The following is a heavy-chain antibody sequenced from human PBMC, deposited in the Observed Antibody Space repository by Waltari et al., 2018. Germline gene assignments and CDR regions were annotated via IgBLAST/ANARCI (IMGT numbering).Heavy chain of an antibody. D-gene: IGHD6-19*01. Sequence: EVQLVESGGGLVQPGGSLRLSCAASGFTYSSYWMTWVRKAPGKGLEWVANIKQDGSAKSYVDSVKGRFVISRDNAENSLSLQMNSLKAEDTAVYYCARPFRSGWYDGSFDIWGQGTMVTVSS. V-gene: IGHV3-7*04. CDR1: GFTYSSYW. J-gene: IGHJ3*02. CDR2: IKQDGSAK. CDR3: ARPFRSGWYDGSFDI.